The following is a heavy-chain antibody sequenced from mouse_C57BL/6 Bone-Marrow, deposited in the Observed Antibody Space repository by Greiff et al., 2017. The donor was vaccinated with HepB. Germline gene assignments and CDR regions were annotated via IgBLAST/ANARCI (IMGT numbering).Heavy chain of an antibody. CDR3: TTYVYDGYPYYFDY. Sequence: EVQLQQSGAELVRPGASVKLSCTASGFNIKDDYMHWVKQRPEQGLEWIGWLDPENGDTEYASKFQGKATITADTSSNTAYLQLSSLTSEDTAVYYCTTYVYDGYPYYFDYWGQGTTLTVSS. J-gene: IGHJ2*01. CDR1: GFNIKDDY. D-gene: IGHD2-3*01. CDR2: LDPENGDT. V-gene: IGHV14-4*01.